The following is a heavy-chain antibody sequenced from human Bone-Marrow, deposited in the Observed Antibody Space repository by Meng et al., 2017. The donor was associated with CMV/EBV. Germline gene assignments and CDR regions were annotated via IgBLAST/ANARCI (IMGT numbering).Heavy chain of an antibody. J-gene: IGHJ6*02. V-gene: IGHV3-23*03. D-gene: IGHD2-2*01. CDR1: GFTFSSYA. CDR2: IYSGGSDT. Sequence: GESLKISCVASGFTFSSYAMTWVRQAPGKGLEWVSPIYSGGSDTFYADSVKGRFTISRDNSKDMLYLQMNSLRAEDTAVYFCVKRLYCGSTTCSKAMDVWGQGTTVTVSS. CDR3: VKRLYCGSTTCSKAMDV.